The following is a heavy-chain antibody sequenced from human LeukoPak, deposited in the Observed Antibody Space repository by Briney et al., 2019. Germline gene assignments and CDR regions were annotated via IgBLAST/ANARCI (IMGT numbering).Heavy chain of an antibody. Sequence: PSETLSLTCTVSGGSISSGSHYWGRIRQPPGKGLEWIGSIYYSGTTYYSPSVKSRVTISLDKSKDQFSLKLNFVTAADTAVYYCARQDLAVSGIDYWGQGALVTVSS. V-gene: IGHV4-39*01. CDR3: ARQDLAVSGIDY. CDR2: IYYSGTT. J-gene: IGHJ4*02. D-gene: IGHD6-19*01. CDR1: GGSISSGSHY.